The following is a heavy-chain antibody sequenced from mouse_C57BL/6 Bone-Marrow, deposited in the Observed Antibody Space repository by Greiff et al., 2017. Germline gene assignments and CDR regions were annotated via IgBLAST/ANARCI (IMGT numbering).Heavy chain of an antibody. V-gene: IGHV1-66*01. Sequence: VMLVESGPELVKPGASVKISCKASGYSFTSYYIHWVKQRPGQGLEWIGWIYTGSGNTKYNEKFKGKATLTADTSSSTAYMQLSSLTSEDSAVYYCARGDYGNYFYSMDYWGQGTSVTVSS. D-gene: IGHD2-1*01. CDR2: IYTGSGNT. J-gene: IGHJ4*01. CDR1: GYSFTSYY. CDR3: ARGDYGNYFYSMDY.